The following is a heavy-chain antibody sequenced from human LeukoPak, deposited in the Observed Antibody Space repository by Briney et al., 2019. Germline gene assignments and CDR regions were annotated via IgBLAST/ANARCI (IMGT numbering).Heavy chain of an antibody. J-gene: IGHJ4*02. D-gene: IGHD5-24*01. CDR2: ISSNGGST. Sequence: PGGSLRLSCSASGFTFSSYAMHWVRQAPGKGLEYVSAISSNGGSTYYADSVKGRFTISRDNSKNTLYLQMSSLRAEDTAVYYCVKDKVAERWLQLSYFDYWGQGTLVTVSS. CDR3: VKDKVAERWLQLSYFDY. CDR1: GFTFSSYA. V-gene: IGHV3-64D*06.